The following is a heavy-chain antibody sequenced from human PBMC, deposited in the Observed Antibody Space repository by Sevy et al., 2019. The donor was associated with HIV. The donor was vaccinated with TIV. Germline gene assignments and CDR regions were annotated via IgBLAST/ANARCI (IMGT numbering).Heavy chain of an antibody. CDR1: GGSISSSSYY. D-gene: IGHD2-15*01. J-gene: IGHJ4*02. V-gene: IGHV4-39*01. CDR2: IYYSGRT. CDR3: ARQTREFDCSGGSCYPIYYFDY. Sequence: SETLSLTCTVSGGSISSSSYYWGWIRQPPGKGLEWIGSIYYSGRTYYNPSLKSRVTISVDTSKNQFSLKLSSVTAADTAVYYCARQTREFDCSGGSCYPIYYFDYWGQGTLVTVSS.